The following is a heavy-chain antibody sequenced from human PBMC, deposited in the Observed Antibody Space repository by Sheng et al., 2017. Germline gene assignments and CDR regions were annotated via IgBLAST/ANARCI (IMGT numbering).Heavy chain of an antibody. Sequence: QVQLVESGGGVVQPGRSLRLSCAASGFTFSSYGMHWVRQAPGKGLEWVAVISYDGSNKYYADSVKGRFTISRDNSKNTLYLQMNSLRAEDTAVYYCAKNGYGVTTLRGYSWSDHGGMDVWGQGTTVTVSS. V-gene: IGHV3-30*18. CDR3: AKNGYGVTTLRGYSWSDHGGMDV. CDR2: ISYDGSNK. CDR1: GFTFSSYG. D-gene: IGHD5-12*01. J-gene: IGHJ6*02.